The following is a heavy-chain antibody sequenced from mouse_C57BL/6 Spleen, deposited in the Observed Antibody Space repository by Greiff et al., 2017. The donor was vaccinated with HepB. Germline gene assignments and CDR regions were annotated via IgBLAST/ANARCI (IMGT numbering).Heavy chain of an antibody. V-gene: IGHV1-50*01. CDR1: GYTFTSYW. CDR3: ARRTTEDYYAMDY. CDR2: IDPSDSYT. Sequence: QVQLQQPGAELVKPGASVKLSCKASGYTFTSYWMQWVKQRPGQGLEWIGEIDPSDSYTNYNQKFKGKATLTVDTSSSTDYMQLSSLTSEDSAVYYCARRTTEDYYAMDYWGQGTSVTVSS. D-gene: IGHD1-1*01. J-gene: IGHJ4*01.